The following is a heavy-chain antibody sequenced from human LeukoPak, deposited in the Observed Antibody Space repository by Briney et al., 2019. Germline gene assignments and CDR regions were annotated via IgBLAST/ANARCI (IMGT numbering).Heavy chain of an antibody. CDR3: ARTLNYYDSSGYYY. V-gene: IGHV4-59*01. Sequence: SETLSLTCNVSGGSISTYYWTWIRQPPGQGLEWIGYVYYSGSSNYNPSLKSRVTISVDTSKNQFSLKLSSVTAADTAVYYCARTLNYYDSSGYYYWGQGTLVTVSS. D-gene: IGHD3-22*01. CDR2: VYYSGSS. J-gene: IGHJ4*02. CDR1: GGSISTYY.